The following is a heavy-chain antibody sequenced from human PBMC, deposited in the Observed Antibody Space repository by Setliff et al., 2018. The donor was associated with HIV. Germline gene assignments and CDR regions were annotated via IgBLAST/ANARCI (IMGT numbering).Heavy chain of an antibody. V-gene: IGHV3-13*01. J-gene: IGHJ4*02. CDR2: IGTDGDT. CDR1: GSTSSRYD. Sequence: GGSLRLSCAASGSTSSRYDMHWVRQAPGQGLEWVSAIGTDGDTYYAGSVKGRFTISRENAKNSLHLQMNSLRDGDTAVYYCARVSNGDWDYWGQGTLVTVSS. CDR3: ARVSNGDWDY. D-gene: IGHD2-8*01.